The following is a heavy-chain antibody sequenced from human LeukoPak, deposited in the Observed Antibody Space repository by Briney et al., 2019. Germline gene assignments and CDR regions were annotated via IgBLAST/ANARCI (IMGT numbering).Heavy chain of an antibody. CDR1: GGSFSGYY. V-gene: IGHV4-34*01. CDR3: ARTTGRGSSWYGDYFDY. J-gene: IGHJ4*02. CDR2: INHSGST. Sequence: SETLSLTCAVYGGSFSGYYWSWIRQPPGKGLEWIGEINHSGSTNYNPSLKSRVTISVDTSKNQFSPKLSSVTAADTAVYYCARTTGRGSSWYGDYFDYWGQGTLVTVSS. D-gene: IGHD6-13*01.